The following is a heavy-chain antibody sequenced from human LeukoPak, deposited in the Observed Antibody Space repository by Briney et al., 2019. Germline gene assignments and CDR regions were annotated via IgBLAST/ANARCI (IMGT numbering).Heavy chain of an antibody. CDR1: GGSFSGYY. J-gene: IGHJ4*02. D-gene: IGHD1-7*01. Sequence: SATLSLTCAVYGGSFSGYYWSWIRQPPGKGLEWIGEINHSGSTNYSPSLKSRLTISVDTSKNQFSLHLSSVTAADTAVYYCARVERNWNYVRGFDYWGQGALVTVSS. CDR2: INHSGST. CDR3: ARVERNWNYVRGFDY. V-gene: IGHV4-34*01.